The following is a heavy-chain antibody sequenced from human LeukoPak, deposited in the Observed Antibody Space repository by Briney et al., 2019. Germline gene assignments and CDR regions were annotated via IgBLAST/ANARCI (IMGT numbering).Heavy chain of an antibody. CDR1: GYTFTSYG. D-gene: IGHD2-2*01. V-gene: IGHV1-18*01. J-gene: IGHJ4*02. CDR2: ISAYNGNT. Sequence: ASVKVSCKASGYTFTSYGISWVRQTPGQGLEWMGWISAYNGNTNYAQKLQGRVTMTTDTSTSTAYMELRSLRSDDTAVYYCARAEDIVVVPAWSYFDYWGQGTLVPVSS. CDR3: ARAEDIVVVPAWSYFDY.